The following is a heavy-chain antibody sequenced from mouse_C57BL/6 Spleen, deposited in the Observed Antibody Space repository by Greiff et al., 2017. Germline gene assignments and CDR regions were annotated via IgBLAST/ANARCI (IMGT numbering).Heavy chain of an antibody. CDR2: IYPRSGNT. CDR3: AREGYDYEGYFDV. CDR1: GYTFTSYG. V-gene: IGHV1-81*01. J-gene: IGHJ1*03. Sequence: VQLVESGAELARPGASVKLSCKASGYTFTSYGISWVKQRTGQGLEWIGEIYPRSGNTYYNEKFKGKATLTADKSSSTAYMELRSLTSEDSAVYFCAREGYDYEGYFDVWGTGTTVTVST. D-gene: IGHD2-4*01.